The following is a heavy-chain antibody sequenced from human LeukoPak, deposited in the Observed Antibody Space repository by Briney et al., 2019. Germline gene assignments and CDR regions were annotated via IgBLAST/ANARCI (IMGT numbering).Heavy chain of an antibody. J-gene: IGHJ4*02. Sequence: PSETLSHTCTVSGGSISSSSYYWGWIRQPPGKGLEWIGSIYYSGSTYYNPSLKSRVTISVDTSKNQFSLKLSSVTAADTAVYYCARDYCSGGSYYYYWGQGTLVTVSS. V-gene: IGHV4-39*07. D-gene: IGHD2-15*01. CDR3: ARDYCSGGSYYYY. CDR2: IYYSGST. CDR1: GGSISSSSYY.